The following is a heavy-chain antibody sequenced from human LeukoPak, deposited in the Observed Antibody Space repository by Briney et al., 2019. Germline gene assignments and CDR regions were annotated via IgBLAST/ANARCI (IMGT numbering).Heavy chain of an antibody. Sequence: SETLSLTCTVSGGSISSYYWSWIRQPPGKGLEWIGYSFYSGSTNYNPSLKSRVTMSVDTSKNQFSLKLSSVTAADTAVYYCASWGMQDSGQNWFDPWGQGTLVTVSS. CDR3: ASWGMQDSGQNWFDP. V-gene: IGHV4-59*01. CDR2: SFYSGST. D-gene: IGHD3-10*01. CDR1: GGSISSYY. J-gene: IGHJ5*02.